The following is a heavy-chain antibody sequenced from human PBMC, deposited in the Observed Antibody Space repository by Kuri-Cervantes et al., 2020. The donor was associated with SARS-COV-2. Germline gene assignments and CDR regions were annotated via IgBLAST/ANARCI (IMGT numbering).Heavy chain of an antibody. V-gene: IGHV3-49*04. CDR3: TRVTPVVVVAATRFDY. CDR2: IRSKAYGGTT. CDR1: GFTFGDYA. J-gene: IGHJ4*02. Sequence: GGSLRLSCTASGFTFGDYAMSWVRQAPGKGLEWVGFIRSKAYGGTTEYAASVKGRFTISRDDSKSIAYLQMNSLKTEDTAVYYCTRVTPVVVVAATRFDYWGQGTLVTVSS. D-gene: IGHD2-15*01.